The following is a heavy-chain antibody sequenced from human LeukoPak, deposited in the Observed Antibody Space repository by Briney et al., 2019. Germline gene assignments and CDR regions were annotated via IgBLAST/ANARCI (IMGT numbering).Heavy chain of an antibody. CDR2: ISYDGSNK. J-gene: IGHJ4*02. CDR3: AKANEMVRGVPFDY. Sequence: GGSLRLSCAASGFTFSSYGMHWVRQAPGKGLEWVAVISYDGSNKYYADSVKGRFTISRDNSKNTLYLQMNSLRAEDTAVYCCAKANEMVRGVPFDYWGQGTLVTVSS. D-gene: IGHD3-10*01. CDR1: GFTFSSYG. V-gene: IGHV3-30*18.